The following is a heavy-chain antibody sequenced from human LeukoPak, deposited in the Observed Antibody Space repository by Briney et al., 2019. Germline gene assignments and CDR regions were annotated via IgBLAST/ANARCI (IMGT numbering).Heavy chain of an antibody. V-gene: IGHV3-21*01. CDR1: GFTFSGYS. CDR3: ARDGDVDTAMVSSYFDY. Sequence: GGSLRLSCAASGFTFSGYSMNLVRQAPGKGLEWVSSISSSSSYIYYADSVKGRFTISRDNAKNSLYLQMNSLRAEDTAVYYCARDGDVDTAMVSSYFDYWGQGTLVTVSS. J-gene: IGHJ4*02. CDR2: ISSSSSYI. D-gene: IGHD5-18*01.